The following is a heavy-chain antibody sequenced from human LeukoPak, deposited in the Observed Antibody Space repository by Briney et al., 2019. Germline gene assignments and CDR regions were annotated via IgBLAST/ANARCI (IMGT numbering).Heavy chain of an antibody. J-gene: IGHJ5*02. Sequence: SVKVSCKASGGTFSSYAISWVRQAPGQGLEWMGGIIPIFGTANYAQKFQGRVTITADESTSTAYMELSSLRSDDTAVYYCARVGYCSGGSCSPFDPWGQGTLVTVSS. CDR3: ARVGYCSGGSCSPFDP. V-gene: IGHV1-69*13. CDR2: IIPIFGTA. D-gene: IGHD2-15*01. CDR1: GGTFSSYA.